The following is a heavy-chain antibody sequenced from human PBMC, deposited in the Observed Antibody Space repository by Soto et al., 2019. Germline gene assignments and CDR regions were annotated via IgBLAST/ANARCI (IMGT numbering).Heavy chain of an antibody. V-gene: IGHV3-43*01. CDR2: ISWDGGST. D-gene: IGHD5-18*01. J-gene: IGHJ6*02. Sequence: PGGSLRLSCAASGFTFDDYTMHWVRQAPGKGLEWVSLISWDGGSTYYADSVKGRFTISRDNSKNSLYLQMNSLRTEDTALYYCAKEIAYSYGYYVHYYYGMDVWGQGTTVTVSS. CDR1: GFTFDDYT. CDR3: AKEIAYSYGYYVHYYYGMDV.